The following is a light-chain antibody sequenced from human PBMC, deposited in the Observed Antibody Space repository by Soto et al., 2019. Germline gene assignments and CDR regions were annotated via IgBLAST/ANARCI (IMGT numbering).Light chain of an antibody. V-gene: IGKV1-5*03. CDR3: QHYNSYSEA. CDR2: KAS. J-gene: IGKJ1*01. Sequence: DIQMTQSPSTLSGSVGDRVTITCRASQTISSWLAWYQQKPGKAPKLLIYKASTLKSGVQSRFSGSGSGTEFALTISSLQPDDFATYYCQHYNSYSEAFGQGTKV. CDR1: QTISSW.